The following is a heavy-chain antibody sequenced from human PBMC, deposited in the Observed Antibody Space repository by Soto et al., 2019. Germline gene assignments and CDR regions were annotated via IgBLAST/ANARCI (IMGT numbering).Heavy chain of an antibody. CDR2: IYYSGST. CDR1: GGSISSSSYY. V-gene: IGHV4-39*02. CDR3: ARDIVVVPAAAPEGGNWFDP. Sequence: QLQLQESGPGLVKPSETLSLTCTVSGGSISSSSYYWGWIRQPPGKGLEWIGSIYYSGSTYYNPSLKSRVTISVDTSKNQFSLKLSSVTAADTAVYYCARDIVVVPAAAPEGGNWFDPWGQGTLVTVSS. D-gene: IGHD2-2*01. J-gene: IGHJ5*02.